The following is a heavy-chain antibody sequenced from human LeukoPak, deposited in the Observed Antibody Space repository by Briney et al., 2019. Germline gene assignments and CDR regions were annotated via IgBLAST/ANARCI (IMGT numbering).Heavy chain of an antibody. CDR2: INTDGSTT. D-gene: IGHD5-24*01. J-gene: IGHJ4*02. Sequence: PGGSLRLSCAASGFTFSSYGMHWVRQAPGEGLVWVSHINTDGSTTNFADSVEGRFSVSRDNAKNTLYLQMNNLRAEDTAIYYCARDLDRDGSTHFDYWGQGTLVSVSS. V-gene: IGHV3-74*01. CDR1: GFTFSSYG. CDR3: ARDLDRDGSTHFDY.